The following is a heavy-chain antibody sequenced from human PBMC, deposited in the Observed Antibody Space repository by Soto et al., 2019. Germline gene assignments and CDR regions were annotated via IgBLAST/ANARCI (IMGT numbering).Heavy chain of an antibody. CDR3: VRGMNPLF. CDR2: ISISSSDR. J-gene: IGHJ4*01. V-gene: IGHV3-21*06. CDR1: GFTLRTYT. Sequence: GGSLRLSCAASGFTLRTYTMNWVRQAPGKGLEWVSSISISSSDRYYADSVRGRFTISRGNAKNALYLQMNSLRADDTAVYFCVRGMNPLFGGQGTLVTVSS.